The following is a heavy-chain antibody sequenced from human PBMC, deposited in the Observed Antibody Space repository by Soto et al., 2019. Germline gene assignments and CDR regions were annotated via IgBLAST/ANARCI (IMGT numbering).Heavy chain of an antibody. CDR1: GFTFSSYG. V-gene: IGHV3-30*18. J-gene: IGHJ4*02. Sequence: VGSLRLSSEASGFTFSSYGMHWVRQAPGKGLEWVAVISYDGSNKYYADSVKGRFTISRDNSKNTLYLQMNSLRAEDTAVYYCAKESSSWGGFDYWGQGALVTVSS. CDR2: ISYDGSNK. D-gene: IGHD6-13*01. CDR3: AKESSSWGGFDY.